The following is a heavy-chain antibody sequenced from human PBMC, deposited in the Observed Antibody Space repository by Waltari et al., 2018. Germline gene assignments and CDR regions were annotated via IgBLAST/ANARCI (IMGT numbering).Heavy chain of an antibody. V-gene: IGHV4-39*07. Sequence: QLQLQESGPGLVKPSETLSLTCTVSGGSISSSSYYWGWIRQPPGKGLEWIGSIYYSGSTYYNPALKSRVTISVDTSKNQFSLKLSSVTAADTAVYYCARERIRYCSSTSCYTGGWFDPWGQGTLVTVSS. CDR2: IYYSGST. D-gene: IGHD2-2*02. J-gene: IGHJ5*02. CDR1: GGSISSSSYY. CDR3: ARERIRYCSSTSCYTGGWFDP.